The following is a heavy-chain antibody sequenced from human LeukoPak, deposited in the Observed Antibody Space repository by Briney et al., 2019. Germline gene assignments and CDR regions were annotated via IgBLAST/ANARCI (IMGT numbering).Heavy chain of an antibody. CDR2: ISSGSGTI. CDR3: ATGPNTSPFDY. Sequence: PGGSLRLSCAASGFTFSTSSMNWVRQAPGKGLEWISYISSGSGTIYYADSVKGRFTISKDTAKNSLSLQMNSLRAEDTAVYYCATGPNTSPFDYWGRGTLVTVPS. CDR1: GFTFSTSS. D-gene: IGHD2-2*01. J-gene: IGHJ4*02. V-gene: IGHV3-48*01.